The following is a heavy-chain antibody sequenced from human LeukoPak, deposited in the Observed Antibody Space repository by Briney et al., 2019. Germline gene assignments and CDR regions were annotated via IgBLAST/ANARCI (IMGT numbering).Heavy chain of an antibody. D-gene: IGHD2-2*01. V-gene: IGHV4-61*02. CDR3: ARVRTIVVVVRYYYYMDV. J-gene: IGHJ6*03. CDR2: IYTSGST. Sequence: SETLSLTCTVSGGSISSGSYYWSWIRQPAGKGLEWIGRIYTSGSTNYNPSLKSRVTISVDTSKNQFSLKLSSVTAADTAVYYCARVRTIVVVVRYYYYMDVWGKGTTVTVSS. CDR1: GGSISSGSYY.